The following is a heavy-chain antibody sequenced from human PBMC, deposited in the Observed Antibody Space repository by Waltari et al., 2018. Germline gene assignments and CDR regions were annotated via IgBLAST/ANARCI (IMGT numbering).Heavy chain of an antibody. J-gene: IGHJ2*01. CDR2: VIPCCGTA. CDR3: AREGVFTIFGVVQGKYFDL. CDR1: GGTFSSYA. V-gene: IGHV1-69*05. Sequence: QVQLVQSGAEVKKPGSSVKVSCKASGGTFSSYAISWVRVAPGQGLEWMGGVIPCCGTANYSQKFQGRVTITTNESTSTAYMELSSLRSEDTAVYYFAREGVFTIFGVVQGKYFDLWGRGTLVTVSS. D-gene: IGHD3-3*01.